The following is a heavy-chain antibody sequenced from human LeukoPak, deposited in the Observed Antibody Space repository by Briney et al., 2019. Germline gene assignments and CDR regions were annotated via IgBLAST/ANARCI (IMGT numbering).Heavy chain of an antibody. V-gene: IGHV3-33*01. Sequence: GGSLRLSCAASGFTLSSYGMHWVRQAPGKGLEWVAVMSYDGDDIYYADSVKGRFSISRDNSKNTLYLQMNSLRAEDTAVYSCARDWGVKWLNWYFDLWGRGTLVTVSS. CDR1: GFTLSSYG. D-gene: IGHD5-12*01. CDR3: ARDWGVKWLNWYFDL. J-gene: IGHJ2*01. CDR2: MSYDGDDI.